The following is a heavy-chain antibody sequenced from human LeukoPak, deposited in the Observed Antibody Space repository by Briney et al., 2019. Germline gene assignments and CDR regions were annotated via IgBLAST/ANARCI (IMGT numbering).Heavy chain of an antibody. J-gene: IGHJ4*02. CDR1: GFTFSSYG. D-gene: IGHD5-18*01. Sequence: GGSLRLSCAASGFTFSSYGMHWVRQAPGKGLEWVAVIWYDGSNKYYADSVKGRFTISRDNSENTLYLQMNSLRAEDTAVYYCARDVDTAMVDYWGQGTLVTVSS. CDR3: ARDVDTAMVDY. CDR2: IWYDGSNK. V-gene: IGHV3-33*01.